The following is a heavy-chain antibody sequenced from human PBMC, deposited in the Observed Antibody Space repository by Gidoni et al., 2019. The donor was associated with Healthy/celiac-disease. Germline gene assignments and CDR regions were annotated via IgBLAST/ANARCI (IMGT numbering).Heavy chain of an antibody. CDR1: GFTFSSYA. D-gene: IGHD3-9*01. V-gene: IGHV3-23*01. CDR2: ISGSGGST. Sequence: EVQLLESGGGLVQPGGSLRLSCAASGFTFSSYAMSWVRQAPGKGLEWVSAISGSGGSTYYADSVKGRFTISRDNSKNTLYLQMNSLRAEDTAVYYCATARNYDILTGYLNWFDPWGQGTLVTVSS. J-gene: IGHJ5*02. CDR3: ATARNYDILTGYLNWFDP.